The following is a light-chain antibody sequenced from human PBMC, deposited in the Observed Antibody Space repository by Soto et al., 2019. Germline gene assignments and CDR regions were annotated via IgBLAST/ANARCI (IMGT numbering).Light chain of an antibody. V-gene: IGKV1-5*01. J-gene: IGKJ1*01. Sequence: DIQMTRSPSALSASVGDRVTITCRASQSIKTWLAWYQRKPGRAPKLLIYDASSLESGAPSRFSGSGSGTEFTLTISSLQPDDFATYYCQQYNSYPWTFGQGTKVDIK. CDR1: QSIKTW. CDR3: QQYNSYPWT. CDR2: DAS.